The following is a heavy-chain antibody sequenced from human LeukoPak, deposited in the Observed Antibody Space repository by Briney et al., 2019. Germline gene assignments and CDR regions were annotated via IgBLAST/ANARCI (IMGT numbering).Heavy chain of an antibody. Sequence: PGGSLRLSCPASGFTFSNSRLSWVRQAAGKGVDWVGRIKIKTGGGTTDYAAPVKGRFTISRDDSKNTLYLQMNSLKTEDTAVYYCTTASLLWFGELFPDAYDIWGQGTMVTVSS. D-gene: IGHD3-10*01. J-gene: IGHJ3*02. V-gene: IGHV3-15*01. CDR2: IKIKTGGGTT. CDR1: GFTFSNSR. CDR3: TTASLLWFGELFPDAYDI.